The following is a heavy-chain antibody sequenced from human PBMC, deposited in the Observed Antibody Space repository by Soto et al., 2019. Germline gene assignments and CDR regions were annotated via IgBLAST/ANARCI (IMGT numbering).Heavy chain of an antibody. J-gene: IGHJ6*02. D-gene: IGHD6-19*01. Sequence: GESLKLSCKGSGYSFTSYWISWVRQMPGKGLEWMGRIDPSDSYTNYSPSFQGHVTISADKSISTAYLQWSSLKASDTAMYYCARQAPSRGWPYYYYGMDVWGQGTTVTVSS. CDR3: ARQAPSRGWPYYYYGMDV. CDR1: GYSFTSYW. CDR2: IDPSDSYT. V-gene: IGHV5-10-1*01.